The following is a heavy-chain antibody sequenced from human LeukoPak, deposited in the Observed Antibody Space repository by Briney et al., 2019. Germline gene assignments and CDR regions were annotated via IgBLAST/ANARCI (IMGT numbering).Heavy chain of an antibody. Sequence: ASVKVSCKASGYTFTSYDINWVRQATGQGLEWMGWMNPNSGNTGYEQKFQGRVTMTRNTSISTAYMELSSLRSEDTAVYYCARKKPGYYDFWSGYSVDFDYWGQGTLVTVSS. D-gene: IGHD3-3*01. CDR2: MNPNSGNT. V-gene: IGHV1-8*01. CDR3: ARKKPGYYDFWSGYSVDFDY. CDR1: GYTFTSYD. J-gene: IGHJ4*02.